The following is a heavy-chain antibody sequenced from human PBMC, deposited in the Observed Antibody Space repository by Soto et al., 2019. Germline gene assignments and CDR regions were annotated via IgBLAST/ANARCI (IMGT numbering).Heavy chain of an antibody. Sequence: QVQLVQSGAEVKKPGSSVKVSCKASGGTFSSYAISWVRQVPGEGLEWMGGIIAIFGTGNYAQKFQVRVTITADESTSTAYMELLSMISEHTTVYYSARVVWDSSRWYWYFDLLCRATLVTVSS. CDR3: ARVVWDSSRWYWYFDL. CDR2: IIAIFGTG. D-gene: IGHD6-19*01. V-gene: IGHV1-69*01. J-gene: IGHJ2*01. CDR1: GGTFSSYA.